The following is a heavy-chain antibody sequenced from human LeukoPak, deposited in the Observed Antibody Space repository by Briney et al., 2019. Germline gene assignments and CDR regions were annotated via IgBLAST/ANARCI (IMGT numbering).Heavy chain of an antibody. Sequence: GGSLRLSCAASGFTFSSYAMSWVRQAPGKGLEWVANIKQDGREKYYVDSVKGRFTISRDNAKNSLYLQMNSLRAEDTAVYYCARDAWKDRYFDYWGQGTLVTVSS. CDR3: ARDAWKDRYFDY. CDR1: GFTFSSYA. V-gene: IGHV3-7*01. D-gene: IGHD1-1*01. CDR2: IKQDGREK. J-gene: IGHJ4*02.